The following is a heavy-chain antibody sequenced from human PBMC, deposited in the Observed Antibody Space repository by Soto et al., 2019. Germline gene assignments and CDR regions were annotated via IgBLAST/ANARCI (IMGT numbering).Heavy chain of an antibody. CDR3: ARDQGSGSYYYYYGMDV. CDR2: ISAYNGNT. CDR1: GYTFTSYG. J-gene: IGHJ6*02. D-gene: IGHD3-10*01. V-gene: IGHV1-18*04. Sequence: ASVKGSCKASGYTFTSYGISWVRQAPGQGLEWMGWISAYNGNTNYAQKLQGRGTMTTDTSTSTAYMELRSLRSDDTAVYYCARDQGSGSYYYYYGMDVCRQRPTVTAPS.